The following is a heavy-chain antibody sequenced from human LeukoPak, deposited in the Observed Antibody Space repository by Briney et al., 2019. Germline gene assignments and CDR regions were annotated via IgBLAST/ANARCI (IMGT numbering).Heavy chain of an antibody. Sequence: SETLSLTCAVYGGSFSGYYWSWIRQPPGKGLEWIGEINHSGSTNYNPSLKSRVTISADTSKNQFSLKLSSVTAADTAVYNCASDSGWSDAFDIWGQGTMVTVSS. D-gene: IGHD6-19*01. CDR3: ASDSGWSDAFDI. CDR1: GGSFSGYY. V-gene: IGHV4-34*01. J-gene: IGHJ3*02. CDR2: INHSGST.